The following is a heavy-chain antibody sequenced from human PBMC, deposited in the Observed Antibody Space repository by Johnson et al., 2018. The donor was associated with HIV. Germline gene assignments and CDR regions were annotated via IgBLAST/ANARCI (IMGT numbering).Heavy chain of an antibody. V-gene: IGHV3-7*01. CDR2: IKGDGSET. CDR3: ARDLIWFYDAFDI. Sequence: VQLVESGGGVVQPGGSLRLSCVASGLTLSPYWMTWVRQGPGKGLEWVANIKGDGSETYYVDSVKGRFTISRDNAKNSLYLQMNILRAEDTAVYYCARDLIWFYDAFDIWGQGTMVTVS. D-gene: IGHD3-10*01. CDR1: GLTLSPYW. J-gene: IGHJ3*02.